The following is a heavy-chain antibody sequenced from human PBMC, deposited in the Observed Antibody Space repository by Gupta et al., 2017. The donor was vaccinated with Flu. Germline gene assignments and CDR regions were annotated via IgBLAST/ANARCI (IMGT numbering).Heavy chain of an antibody. D-gene: IGHD3-3*01. CDR2: ISYDGSNK. CDR3: AKDLTIFGIPGWFDP. J-gene: IGHJ5*02. CDR1: GFTFSSYG. Sequence: QVQLVESGGGVVQPGRSLRLSCAASGFTFSSYGMHWVRQAPGKRLEWVAVISYDGSNKYYADSVKGRFTISRDNSKNTLYLQMNSLRAEDTAVYYCAKDLTIFGIPGWFDPWGQGTLVTVSS. V-gene: IGHV3-30*18.